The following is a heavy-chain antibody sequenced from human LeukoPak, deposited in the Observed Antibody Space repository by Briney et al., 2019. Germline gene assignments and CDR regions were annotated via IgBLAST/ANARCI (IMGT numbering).Heavy chain of an antibody. CDR1: GGSISSGGYW. D-gene: IGHD6-6*01. V-gene: IGHV4-31*03. J-gene: IGHJ6*02. Sequence: SQTLSLTCTVAGGSISSGGYWWRWIRQDPVKGLEWIGYSYHSGSTYYNPSLKSRVNISVDTSKNQFSLKLSSVTAADTAVYYCARRHSTSSPYFCNGMDVWGQGTTVTVSS. CDR3: ARRHSTSSPYFCNGMDV. CDR2: SYHSGST.